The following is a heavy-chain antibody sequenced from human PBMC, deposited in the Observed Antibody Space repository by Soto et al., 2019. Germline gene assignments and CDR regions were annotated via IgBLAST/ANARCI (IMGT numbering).Heavy chain of an antibody. V-gene: IGHV1-2*02. CDR3: ARGGTIFGVVIRAPFDY. D-gene: IGHD3-3*01. CDR1: GYTFTSYY. Sequence: ASVKVSCKASGYTFTSYYMHGVRQAPGQGLEWMGWINPNSGDTNYAQKFQGRVTMTRDTSFRTAYMELSRLRSDDRAVYYCARGGTIFGVVIRAPFDYWGQGTLVTVSS. J-gene: IGHJ4*02. CDR2: INPNSGDT.